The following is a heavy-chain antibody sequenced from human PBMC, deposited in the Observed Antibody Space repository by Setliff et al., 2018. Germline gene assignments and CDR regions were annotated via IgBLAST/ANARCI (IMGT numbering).Heavy chain of an antibody. CDR3: AKDLGNTYGRENFFDS. J-gene: IGHJ4*02. Sequence: GSLRLSCAGSGFTFSSYTMNWVRQAPGKGLEWVAVIWSHGGLKSYVDSVKGRFTIARDNSRNTLYLEMSSLRAEDTAVYYCAKDLGNTYGRENFFDSWGQGTLVTVSS. CDR1: GFTFSSYT. V-gene: IGHV3-33*06. CDR2: IWSHGGLK. D-gene: IGHD5-18*01.